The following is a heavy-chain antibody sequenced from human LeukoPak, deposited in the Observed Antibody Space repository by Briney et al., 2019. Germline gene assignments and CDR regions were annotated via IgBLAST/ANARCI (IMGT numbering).Heavy chain of an antibody. CDR1: GGSISSDY. V-gene: IGHV4-59*01. J-gene: IGHJ4*02. Sequence: SETLSLTCTVSGGSISSDYCNWIRQPPGKGLEWIGYIYYSGSTNYNVSLKSRVTISVDTSKKQFSLRLSSVAAADTAVYYCARGTMGATHFDYWGQGTLVTVSS. CDR3: ARGTMGATHFDY. CDR2: IYYSGST. D-gene: IGHD1-26*01.